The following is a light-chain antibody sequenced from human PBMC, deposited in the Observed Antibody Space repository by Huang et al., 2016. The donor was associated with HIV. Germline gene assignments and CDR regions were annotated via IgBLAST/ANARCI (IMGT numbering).Light chain of an antibody. V-gene: IGKV1-9*01. Sequence: IQLTQSPSSLSASVGDRVTITCRASQGISSYLAWYQQKPWKAPKVLIYAASTLQSGVPSRFSGSGSGTDFTLTISSLQPEDFATYYCQQLNSYPPTFGQGTKVEIK. J-gene: IGKJ1*01. CDR1: QGISSY. CDR2: AAS. CDR3: QQLNSYPPT.